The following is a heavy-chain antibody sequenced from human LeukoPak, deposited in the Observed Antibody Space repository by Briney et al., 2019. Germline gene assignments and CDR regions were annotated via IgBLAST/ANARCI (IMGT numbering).Heavy chain of an antibody. V-gene: IGHV4-34*01. Sequence: SETLSLTCAVYGGSFTAYYWSWIRQPPGKGLEWIGEIYHSGSTNYNPSLKSRVTISVDTSKNQFSLKLSSVTAADTAVYYCARESAGGGPVDYWGQGTLVTVSS. CDR1: GGSFTAYY. CDR2: IYHSGST. D-gene: IGHD3-16*01. CDR3: ARESAGGGPVDY. J-gene: IGHJ4*02.